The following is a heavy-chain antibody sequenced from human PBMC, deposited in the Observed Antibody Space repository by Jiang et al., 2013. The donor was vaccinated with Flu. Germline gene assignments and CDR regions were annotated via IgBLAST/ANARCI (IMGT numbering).Heavy chain of an antibody. CDR2: ITGSGGDT. J-gene: IGHJ3*02. Sequence: VQLLESGGDLVQPGGSLRLSCAASGFTFSSYAMSWVRQAPGKGLEWVSSITGSGGDTPYADSVKGRFTITRDNSKNTMFLQMNSLRAEDTAVYFCAKAYGSDGSRDAFHIWGQGTMVTVSS. D-gene: IGHD6-19*01. CDR3: AKAYGSDGSRDAFHI. CDR1: GFTFSSYA. V-gene: IGHV3-23*01.